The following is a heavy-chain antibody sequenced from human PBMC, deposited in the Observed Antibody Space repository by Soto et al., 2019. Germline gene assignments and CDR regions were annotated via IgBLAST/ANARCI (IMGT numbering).Heavy chain of an antibody. CDR2: IIPIFGTA. CDR1: GGTFSSYA. V-gene: IGHV1-69*01. J-gene: IGHJ6*02. Sequence: QVQLVQSGAEVKKPGSSVKVSCKASGGTFSSYAISWVRQAPGQGLEWMGGIIPIFGTANYAQKFQGRVTITADESTSTAYMELSSLRSEDTAVYYSAGVVPAAIDYYYYGMDVWGQGTTVTVSS. CDR3: AGVVPAAIDYYYYGMDV. D-gene: IGHD2-2*01.